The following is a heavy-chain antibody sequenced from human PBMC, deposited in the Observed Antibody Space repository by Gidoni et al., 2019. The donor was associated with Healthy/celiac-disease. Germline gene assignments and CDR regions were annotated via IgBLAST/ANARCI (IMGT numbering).Heavy chain of an antibody. CDR3: ARGADDYGDYGGDI. V-gene: IGHV3-64*01. Sequence: EVQLVESGGGGVQPGGSLRRSWAASGFTFSSYAMHWVRQATGKGLEYVSAISSNGGITYYANSVKGRFTISRDNSKNTLYLQMGSLRAEDMAVYYCARGADDYGDYGGDIWGQGTMVTVSS. D-gene: IGHD4-17*01. CDR1: GFTFSSYA. CDR2: ISSNGGIT. J-gene: IGHJ3*02.